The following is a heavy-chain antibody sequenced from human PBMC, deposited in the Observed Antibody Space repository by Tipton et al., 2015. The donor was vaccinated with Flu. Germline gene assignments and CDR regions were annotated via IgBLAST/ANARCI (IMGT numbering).Heavy chain of an antibody. Sequence: SLRLSCAASGFIFSDYYMDWVRQAPGKGLEWVANIKQDGSKENYVDSVKGRFTISRDNAKNSLYLQMNSLRVEDTAVYYCVKMPDFDYWGQGTLVTVSS. J-gene: IGHJ4*02. CDR3: VKMPDFDY. CDR2: IKQDGSKE. D-gene: IGHD1-14*01. V-gene: IGHV3-7*01. CDR1: GFIFSDYY.